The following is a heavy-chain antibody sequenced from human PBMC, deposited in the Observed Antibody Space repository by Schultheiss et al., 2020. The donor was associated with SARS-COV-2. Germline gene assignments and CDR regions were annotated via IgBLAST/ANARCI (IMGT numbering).Heavy chain of an antibody. J-gene: IGHJ4*02. Sequence: SETLSLTCSVSGDSISDNHWWSWVRQPPGKGLEWIGEIYHSGSTNYNPSLKSRVTISVDTSKNQFSLKLSSVTAADTAVYYCATEGSGSYYNYFDYWGQGTLVTVSS. V-gene: IGHV4-4*02. CDR2: IYHSGST. CDR3: ATEGSGSYYNYFDY. D-gene: IGHD3-10*01. CDR1: GDSISDNHW.